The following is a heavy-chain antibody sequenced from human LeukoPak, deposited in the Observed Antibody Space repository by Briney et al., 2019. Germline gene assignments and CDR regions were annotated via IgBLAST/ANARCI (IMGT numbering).Heavy chain of an antibody. V-gene: IGHV4-30-4*08. CDR2: IYYSGST. Sequence: SETLSLTCTVSGGSISSGDYYWSWIRQPPGKGLEWIGYIYYSGSTYYNPSLKSRVTISVDTSKNQFSLKLSSVTAADTAVYYCARFNSPICGGDCLNYFDYWGQGTLVTASS. J-gene: IGHJ4*02. CDR1: GGSISSGDYY. CDR3: ARFNSPICGGDCLNYFDY. D-gene: IGHD2-21*01.